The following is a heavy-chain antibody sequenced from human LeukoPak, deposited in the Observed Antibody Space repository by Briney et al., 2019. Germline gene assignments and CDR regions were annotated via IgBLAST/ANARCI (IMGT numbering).Heavy chain of an antibody. Sequence: SETLSLTCTVSSGSISSYYWSWIRQPPGGGLEWIGYIYSSGNTNYNPSLKSRVTISVDTSKNQFSLKLSSVTAADTAVYYCARVSFCSSTSCYNAAAYYYYYYYMDVWDKGTTVTVSS. J-gene: IGHJ6*03. CDR3: ARVSFCSSTSCYNAAAYYYYYYYMDV. CDR2: IYSSGNT. CDR1: SGSISSYY. D-gene: IGHD2-2*02. V-gene: IGHV4-59*12.